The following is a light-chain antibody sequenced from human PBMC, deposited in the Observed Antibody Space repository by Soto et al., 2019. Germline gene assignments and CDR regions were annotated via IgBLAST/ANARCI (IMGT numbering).Light chain of an antibody. CDR1: QGIGVE. CDR3: QKYTSAPLT. J-gene: IGKJ4*01. V-gene: IGKV1-27*01. Sequence: DIQMTQSPSSLYSSLGDRVTITCRASQGIGVELAWFQQKPGNAPKLLIYAASTLQSGVPSRFSGSGSGTAFTLTVSSLQPEDVATYYCQKYTSAPLTFGGGTRVAIK. CDR2: AAS.